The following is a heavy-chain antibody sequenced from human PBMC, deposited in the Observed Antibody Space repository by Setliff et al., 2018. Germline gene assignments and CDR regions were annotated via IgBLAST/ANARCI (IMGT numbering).Heavy chain of an antibody. CDR1: GYTFTGYF. Sequence: ASVKVSCKASGYTFTGYFIHWVRQAPGQGLEWMGWINPNSGGTNYAQKFQGRVTMTRDTSISTAYMELSRLRSDDTAVYSGARSRLYGGWFDPWGQGTLVTVSS. CDR2: INPNSGGT. V-gene: IGHV1-2*02. CDR3: ARSRLYGGWFDP. D-gene: IGHD4-17*01. J-gene: IGHJ5*02.